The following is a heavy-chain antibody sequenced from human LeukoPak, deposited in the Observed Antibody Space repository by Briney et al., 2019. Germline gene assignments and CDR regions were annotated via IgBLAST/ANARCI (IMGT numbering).Heavy chain of an antibody. J-gene: IGHJ6*03. D-gene: IGHD3-10*01. CDR2: IYYSGST. V-gene: IGHV4-39*07. Sequence: SETLSLTCTVSGGSFSSSSYYWGWIRQPPGKGLEWIGSIYYSGSTHYNPSLKSRVTISVDTSKNQFSLKLSSVTAADTAVYYCARDSPYYYGSGSATYYMDVWGKGTTVTISS. CDR1: GGSFSSSSYY. CDR3: ARDSPYYYGSGSATYYMDV.